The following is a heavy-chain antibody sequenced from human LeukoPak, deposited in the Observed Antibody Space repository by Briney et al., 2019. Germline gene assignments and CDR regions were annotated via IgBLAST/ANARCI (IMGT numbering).Heavy chain of an antibody. D-gene: IGHD2-15*01. Sequence: SETLSLTCTVSGGSMSSYYWSWIRQPAGKGLEWIGRIYFTGSTKYNPSLKSRVTMSVDTSKNQFSLKLSSVTAADTAVYYCARGYCSGGSCYSVLFDYWGQGTLVTVSS. J-gene: IGHJ4*02. CDR2: IYFTGST. V-gene: IGHV4-4*07. CDR1: GGSMSSYY. CDR3: ARGYCSGGSCYSVLFDY.